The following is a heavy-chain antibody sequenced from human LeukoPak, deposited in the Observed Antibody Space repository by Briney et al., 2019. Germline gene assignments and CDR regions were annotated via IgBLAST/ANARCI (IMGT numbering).Heavy chain of an antibody. CDR2: IYYSGST. CDR1: GGSISSYY. Sequence: PSETLSLTCTVSGGSISSYYWSWNRQPPGKGLEWIGYIYYSGSTNYNPSLKSRVTISVDTSKNQFSLKLSSVTAADTAVYYCARGGEQWLVYGFDYWGQGTLVTVSS. D-gene: IGHD6-19*01. J-gene: IGHJ4*02. CDR3: ARGGEQWLVYGFDY. V-gene: IGHV4-59*01.